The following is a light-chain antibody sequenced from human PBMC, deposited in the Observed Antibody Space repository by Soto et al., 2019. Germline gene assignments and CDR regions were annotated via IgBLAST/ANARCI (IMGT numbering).Light chain of an antibody. CDR2: GAS. J-gene: IGKJ2*01. CDR3: QQFGNSPYT. Sequence: EIVLTQSPGTLSLSPGERATLSCRARQSVSSSYLAWYQQKPGQAPRLLIYGASSRATGIPDRFSGSGSGTDFTLTISRLEPEDFAVDYCQQFGNSPYTFGQGTRLEIK. CDR1: QSVSSSY. V-gene: IGKV3-20*01.